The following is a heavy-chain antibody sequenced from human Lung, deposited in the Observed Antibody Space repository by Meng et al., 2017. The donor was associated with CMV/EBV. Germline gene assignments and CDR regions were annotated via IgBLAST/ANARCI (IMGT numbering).Heavy chain of an antibody. V-gene: IGHV4-4*02. J-gene: IGHJ4*02. CDR3: LRRSGGSV. Sequence: VKFRASVPALVKPSLTSSFTFAAPGDSITNHNWWAWVRPPPGNGLEWIGEIPHRGSSAYNPSLNSRVSMSIDKSKNQFSLKLTSVTAADTAVYHCLRRSGGSVWGQGTLVTVSS. D-gene: IGHD3-10*01. CDR1: GDSITNHNW. CDR2: IPHRGSS.